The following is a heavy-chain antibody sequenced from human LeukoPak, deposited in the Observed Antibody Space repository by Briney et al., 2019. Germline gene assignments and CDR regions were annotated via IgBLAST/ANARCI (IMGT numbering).Heavy chain of an antibody. CDR2: IYSSGST. J-gene: IGHJ4*02. CDR3: ASLIVVDGGLDQ. CDR1: GASIFSYY. Sequence: SETLSLTCTVSGASIFSYYWNWVRQPAGKGLEWIGRIYSSGSTNYSPSLKSRVTMSVDTSKNQFSLKLRSVTAADTAVYYCASLIVVDGGLDQWGQGTLVTVSS. D-gene: IGHD3-22*01. V-gene: IGHV4-4*07.